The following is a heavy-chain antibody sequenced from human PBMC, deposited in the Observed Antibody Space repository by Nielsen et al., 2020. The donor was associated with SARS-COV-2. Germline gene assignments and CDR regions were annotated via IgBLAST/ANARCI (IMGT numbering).Heavy chain of an antibody. CDR2: IAHDGIND. CDR1: GFSFSTYG. V-gene: IGHV3-33*05. J-gene: IGHJ4*02. Sequence: GGSLRLSCAASGFSFSTYGMHWVRQAPGKGLEWVAIIAHDGINDYYADSVKGRFTISRDDSESTLYLQMNSLRAEDTAVYYCAKVRSTRKYFDYWGQGTLVTVSS. CDR3: AKVRSTRKYFDY. D-gene: IGHD2-2*01.